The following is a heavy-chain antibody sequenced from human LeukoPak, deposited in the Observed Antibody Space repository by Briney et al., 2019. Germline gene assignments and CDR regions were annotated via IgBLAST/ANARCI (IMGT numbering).Heavy chain of an antibody. J-gene: IGHJ6*04. D-gene: IGHD3-10*01. CDR3: ARWYQDYYGSGSYYRLYYYYGMDV. V-gene: IGHV3-21*01. CDR1: GFTFSSYE. Sequence: GGSLRLSCEASGFTFSSYEMNWVRQAPGKGLEWVSSISSSSSYIYYADSVKGRFTISRDNAKNSLYLQMNSLRAEDTAVYYCARWYQDYYGSGSYYRLYYYYGMDVWGKGTTVTVSS. CDR2: ISSSSSYI.